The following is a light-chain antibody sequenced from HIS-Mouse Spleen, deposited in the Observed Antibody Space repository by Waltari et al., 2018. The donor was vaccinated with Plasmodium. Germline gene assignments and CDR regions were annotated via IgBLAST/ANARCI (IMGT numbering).Light chain of an antibody. J-gene: IGKJ3*01. CDR3: QQYNNRSFT. Sequence: EIVMTQSPATLSVSPGERATLSCRASQSVSSNLAWYQQKPGQAPRLLIYGASTRATGIPARFSGSRSGTEFTLTISSLQSEDFAVYYCQQYNNRSFTFGPGTKVDIK. V-gene: IGKV3-15*01. CDR1: QSVSSN. CDR2: GAS.